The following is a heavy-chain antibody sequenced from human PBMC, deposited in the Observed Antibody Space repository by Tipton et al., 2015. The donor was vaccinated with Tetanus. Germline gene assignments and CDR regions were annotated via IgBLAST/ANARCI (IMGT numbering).Heavy chain of an antibody. CDR2: ISGHSTYI. Sequence: SLRLSCQGSGFNFGDFNMNWIRQTPGKGLQWVSSISGHSTYIHYAESVRGRFTISRDHAKNTVYLQMNSLRAEDTAVYFCARRSLTNYGLDVWGQGTPVTVSS. CDR3: ARRSLTNYGLDV. V-gene: IGHV3-21*01. D-gene: IGHD1-1*01. J-gene: IGHJ6*02. CDR1: GFNFGDFN.